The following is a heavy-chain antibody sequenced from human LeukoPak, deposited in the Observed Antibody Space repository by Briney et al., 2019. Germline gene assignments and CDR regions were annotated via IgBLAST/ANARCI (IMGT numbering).Heavy chain of an antibody. D-gene: IGHD4-17*01. CDR2: INPNSGGT. CDR1: GYTFTGYY. J-gene: IGHJ4*02. V-gene: IGHV1-2*04. Sequence: ASVKVSCKASGYTFTGYYMHWVRQAPGQGLEWMGWINPNSGGTNYAQKFQGWVTMTRDTSISTAYMELSRLRSDDTAVYYCARGTGGDSYYFDYWGQGTLVTVPS. CDR3: ARGTGGDSYYFDY.